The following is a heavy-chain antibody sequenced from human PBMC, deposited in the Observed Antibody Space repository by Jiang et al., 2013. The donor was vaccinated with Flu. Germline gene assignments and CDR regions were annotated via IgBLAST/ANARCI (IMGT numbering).Heavy chain of an antibody. D-gene: IGHD3-16*01. J-gene: IGHJ4*02. CDR3: VRDGGVEDPLGFDY. CDR2: ISAYSGNT. V-gene: IGHV1-18*01. Sequence: SGAEVKRPGASVKLSCKASGYTFSNYGISWVRQAPGQGLEWMGYISAYSGNTRYAQQLQGRVTMTTDTSTRTAYMEMRGPKSDDTAVYYCVRDGGVEDPLGFDYWGQGTLVIVSS. CDR1: GYTFSNYG.